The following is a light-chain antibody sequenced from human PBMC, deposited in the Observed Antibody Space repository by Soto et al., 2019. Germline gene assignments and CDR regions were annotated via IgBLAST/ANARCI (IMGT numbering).Light chain of an antibody. J-gene: IGKJ4*01. CDR2: DTS. Sequence: EVVMTQSPATLSVSPGERATLACRASRGIGSTLAWYQQKPGQTPRRLIYDTSTRATGVPARFIGSAAGTEFTLTITSLQSEDFAVYYGQHYVNWPLTVGGGTRVDNK. CDR3: QHYVNWPLT. CDR1: RGIGST. V-gene: IGKV3-15*01.